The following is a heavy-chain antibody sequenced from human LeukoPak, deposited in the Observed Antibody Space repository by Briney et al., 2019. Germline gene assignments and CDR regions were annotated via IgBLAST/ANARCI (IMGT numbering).Heavy chain of an antibody. Sequence: GESLKISCKGSGHSFTSYWIDWVRQMPGKGLEWMGIIYPGDSDTRYSPSFQGQVTISADTSISTAYLHWSSLQSSDTAMYYCAKFHATWYGDTWGQGTLVTVSS. V-gene: IGHV5-51*01. CDR1: GHSFTSYW. CDR2: IYPGDSDT. D-gene: IGHD6-13*01. CDR3: AKFHATWYGDT. J-gene: IGHJ4*02.